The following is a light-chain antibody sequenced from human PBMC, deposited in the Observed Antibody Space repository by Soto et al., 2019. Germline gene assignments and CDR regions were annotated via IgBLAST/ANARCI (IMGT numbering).Light chain of an antibody. V-gene: IGKV1-33*01. Sequence: DIQMTQSPSSLSASVGDRDTITCQASQDINNYINWFQQKPGKAPKLLIYDASNLATGVPSRFSGSGSGTDFSFTISSLQAEDIATYYCQQYGNLPLIFGGGTKVEL. CDR3: QQYGNLPLI. J-gene: IGKJ4*01. CDR1: QDINNY. CDR2: DAS.